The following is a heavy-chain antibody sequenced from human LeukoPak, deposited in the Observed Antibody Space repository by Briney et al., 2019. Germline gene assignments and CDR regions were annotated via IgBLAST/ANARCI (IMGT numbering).Heavy chain of an antibody. D-gene: IGHD3-3*01. CDR3: ARVLNPKGGVLRKYYDFWSGSTPDAFDI. Sequence: PSETLSLTCTVSGYSISSGYYWGWIRQPPGKGLEWIGSIYHSGSTYYNPSLKSRVTMSVDTSKNQFSLKLSSVTAADTAVYYCARVLNPKGGVLRKYYDFWSGSTPDAFDIWGQGTMVTVSS. CDR2: IYHSGST. CDR1: GYSISSGYY. J-gene: IGHJ3*02. V-gene: IGHV4-38-2*02.